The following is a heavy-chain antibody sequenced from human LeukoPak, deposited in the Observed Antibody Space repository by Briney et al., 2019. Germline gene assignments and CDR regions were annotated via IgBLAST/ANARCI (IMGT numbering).Heavy chain of an antibody. CDR2: IYHSGST. CDR1: GYSISSGYY. Sequence: SETLSLTCTVSGYSISSGYYWGWIRQPPGKGLEWIGSIYHSGSTYYNPSLKSRVTISVDTSKNQSSLKPSSVTAADTAVYYCARDWLGDDPKKNWFDPWGQGTLVTVSS. CDR3: ARDWLGDDPKKNWFDP. V-gene: IGHV4-38-2*02. D-gene: IGHD3-10*01. J-gene: IGHJ5*02.